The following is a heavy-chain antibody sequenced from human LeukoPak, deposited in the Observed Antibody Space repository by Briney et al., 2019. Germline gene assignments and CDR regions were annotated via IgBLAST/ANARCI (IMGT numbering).Heavy chain of an antibody. D-gene: IGHD6-13*01. CDR2: IWYDGSNK. CDR3: AGIAAADNYFDY. CDR1: GFTFSSYG. V-gene: IGHV3-33*01. J-gene: IGHJ4*02. Sequence: GGSLRLSCAASGFTFSSYGMHWVRQAPGKGLEWVAVIWYDGSNKYYADSVKGRVTISRDNSKNTLYLQMNSLRAEDTAVYYCAGIAAADNYFDYWGQGTLVTVSS.